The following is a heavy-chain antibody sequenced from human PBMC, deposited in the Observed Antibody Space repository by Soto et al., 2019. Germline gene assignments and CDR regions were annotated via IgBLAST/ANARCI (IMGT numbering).Heavy chain of an antibody. V-gene: IGHV3-23*01. CDR1: GFTFSSYA. J-gene: IGHJ3*02. CDR3: AKDSARVVVVAATFGSDAFDI. Sequence: PGGSLRLSCAASGFTFSSYAMSWVRQAPGKGLKWVSAISGSGGSTYYADSVEGRFTISRDNSKNTLYLQMNSLRAEDTAVYYCAKDSARVVVVAATFGSDAFDIWGQGTMVTVSS. D-gene: IGHD2-15*01. CDR2: ISGSGGST.